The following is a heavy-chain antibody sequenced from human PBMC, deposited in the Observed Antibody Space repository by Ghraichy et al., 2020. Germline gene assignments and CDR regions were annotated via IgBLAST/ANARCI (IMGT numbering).Heavy chain of an antibody. CDR3: ARDAGNGLLEWLFVGVDY. V-gene: IGHV3-21*01. D-gene: IGHD3-3*01. Sequence: GGSLRLSCAASGFTFSSYSMNWVRQAPGKGLEWVSSISSSSSYIYYADSVKGRFTISRDNAKNSLYLQMNSLRAEDTAVYYCARDAGNGLLEWLFVGVDYWGQGTLVTVSS. J-gene: IGHJ4*02. CDR1: GFTFSSYS. CDR2: ISSSSSYI.